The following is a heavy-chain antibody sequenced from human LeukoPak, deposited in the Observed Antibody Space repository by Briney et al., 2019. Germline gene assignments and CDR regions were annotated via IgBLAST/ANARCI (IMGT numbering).Heavy chain of an antibody. J-gene: IGHJ6*02. CDR1: GFSFRSYA. D-gene: IGHD4-11*01. CDR2: ISHDENKK. Sequence: GGSLRLSCAASGFSFRSYAMHRVRQAPGKGLEWVAMISHDENKKEYADSVKGRFASSRDNYKNTLYLHMNSLRAEDTAVYYCVSLPYCSRISCSDYLYGTDVWGQGTTVIVSS. CDR3: VSLPYCSRISCSDYLYGTDV. V-gene: IGHV3-30*09.